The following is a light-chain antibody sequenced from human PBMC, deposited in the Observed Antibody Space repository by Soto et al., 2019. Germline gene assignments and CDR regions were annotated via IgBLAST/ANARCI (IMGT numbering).Light chain of an antibody. V-gene: IGKV1-39*01. CDR2: AAS. CDR1: QSITNY. Sequence: DIQMTQSPSSLSVSVGDRITITCRASQSITNYLNWYQQKPGKAPKLLVYAASSLQSGVKPRFSGYGSGRDITLTISSLQPEDFARYYWKQSDSYPYTLGQGTKLPIK. CDR3: KQSDSYPYT. J-gene: IGKJ2*01.